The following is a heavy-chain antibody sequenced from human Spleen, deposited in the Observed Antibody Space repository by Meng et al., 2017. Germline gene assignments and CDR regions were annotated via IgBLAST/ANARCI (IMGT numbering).Heavy chain of an antibody. D-gene: IGHD5-12*01. CDR1: GFTFSSYW. J-gene: IGHJ4*02. V-gene: IGHV3-7*03. Sequence: GESLKISCAASGFTFSSYWMSWVRQAPGKGLEWVANIKQDGSEKYYVDSVKGRFTISRDNSKNTLYLQMSSLRAEDTALYYCAGTKGFSGYEALEYWGQGTLVTVSS. CDR2: IKQDGSEK. CDR3: AGTKGFSGYEALEY.